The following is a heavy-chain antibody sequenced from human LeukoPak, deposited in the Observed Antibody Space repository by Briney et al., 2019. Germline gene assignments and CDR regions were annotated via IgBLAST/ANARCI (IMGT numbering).Heavy chain of an antibody. Sequence: HSGGSLRLSCAASGFTFSSYAMSWVRQAPGKGLEWVSAISGSGGSTYYADSVKGRFTISRDNSKNTLYLQMNSLRAEDTAVYYCATSPLQLWSNFDYWGQGTLVTVSS. V-gene: IGHV3-23*01. D-gene: IGHD5-18*01. CDR2: ISGSGGST. J-gene: IGHJ4*02. CDR1: GFTFSSYA. CDR3: ATSPLQLWSNFDY.